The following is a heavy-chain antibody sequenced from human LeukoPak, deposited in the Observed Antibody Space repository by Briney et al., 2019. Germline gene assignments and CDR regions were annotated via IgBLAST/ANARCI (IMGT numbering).Heavy chain of an antibody. J-gene: IGHJ4*02. D-gene: IGHD2-2*02. CDR2: IYHSGST. Sequence: SETLSLTCTVSGGSISSGGYYWSWIRQPPGKGLEWIGYIYHSGSTYYNPSLKSRVTISVDTSKNQFSLKLSSVTAADTAVYYCARVVVVPAAIPEFVVDYWGQGTLVTVSS. CDR3: ARVVVVPAAIPEFVVDY. CDR1: GGSISSGGYY. V-gene: IGHV4-30-2*02.